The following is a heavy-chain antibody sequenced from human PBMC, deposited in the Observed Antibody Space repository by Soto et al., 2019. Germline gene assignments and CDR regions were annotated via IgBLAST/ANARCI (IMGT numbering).Heavy chain of an antibody. V-gene: IGHV1-46*01. J-gene: IGHJ4*01. D-gene: IGHD3-16*02. CDR1: VYTFTSYY. CDR2: INPSDGST. CDR3: ARDQSDYVWGSYRQGVDF. Sequence: NVYRKRSVYTFTSYYIHWVRQAPEKGLEWMGIINPSDGSTSYAQKFQGRVTMTRDTSTSTVYMELSSLRSEDTAVYYCARDQSDYVWGSYRQGVDFWGQGTLVTVSS.